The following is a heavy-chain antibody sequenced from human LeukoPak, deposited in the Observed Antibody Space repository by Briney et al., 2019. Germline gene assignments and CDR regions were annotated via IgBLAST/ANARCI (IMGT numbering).Heavy chain of an antibody. CDR3: AKDPRFLEWLFGY. J-gene: IGHJ4*02. CDR1: GLTFSSYG. Sequence: GGSLRLSCAASGLTFSSYGMHWVRQAPGKGLEWVAFIRYDGSNKYYADSVKGRFTISRDNSKNTLYLQMNSLRAEDTAVYYCAKDPRFLEWLFGYWGQGTLVTVSS. CDR2: IRYDGSNK. D-gene: IGHD3-3*01. V-gene: IGHV3-30*02.